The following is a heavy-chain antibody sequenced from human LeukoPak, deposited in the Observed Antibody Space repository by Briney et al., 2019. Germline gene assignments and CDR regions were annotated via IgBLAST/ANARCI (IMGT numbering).Heavy chain of an antibody. CDR3: ARDPIMITFGGVIVTEDY. J-gene: IGHJ4*02. D-gene: IGHD3-16*02. V-gene: IGHV1-2*02. CDR1: GYTFTGYY. CDR2: INPNSGGT. Sequence: ASVKVSCKASGYTFTGYYMHWVRQAPGQGLEWMGWINPNSGGTNYAQKFQGRVTMTRDTSISTAYMELSRLRSDDTAVYYCARDPIMITFGGVIVTEDYWGQGTLVTVSS.